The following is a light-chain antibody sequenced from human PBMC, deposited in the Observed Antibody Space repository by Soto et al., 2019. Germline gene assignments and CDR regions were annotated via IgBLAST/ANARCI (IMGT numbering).Light chain of an antibody. Sequence: EIVLTQSPATLSLSPGERATLSCRASQSINRHLAWYRQKPGQAPRLLIYDASNRATGIPARFSGGGSGTDLSVTISRLEPEDFGGYGSQQRSNWPPLTFGGGTKGEIK. V-gene: IGKV3-11*01. J-gene: IGKJ4*01. CDR3: QQRSNWPPLT. CDR1: QSINRH. CDR2: DAS.